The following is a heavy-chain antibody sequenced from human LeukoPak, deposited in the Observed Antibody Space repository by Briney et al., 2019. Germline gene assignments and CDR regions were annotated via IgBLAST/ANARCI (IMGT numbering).Heavy chain of an antibody. V-gene: IGHV1-2*02. CDR2: INPQNGDT. CDR3: AREDDYYFN. CDR1: GYTLTGYY. D-gene: IGHD2/OR15-2a*01. Sequence: ASVTVSFKASGYTLTGYYMHWVRQAPGQGLEWVGWINPQNGDTRYAQKILGRITLTRDTSITTGYMELDRLRSDDTAVYYCAREDDYYFNWGQGTLVTVSS. J-gene: IGHJ4*02.